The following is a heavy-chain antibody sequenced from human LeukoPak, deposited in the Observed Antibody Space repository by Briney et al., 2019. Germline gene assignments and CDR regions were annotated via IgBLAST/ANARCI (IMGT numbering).Heavy chain of an antibody. V-gene: IGHV1-69*02. CDR2: IIPILGIA. CDR3: ARSVYYDSSGYY. CDR1: GGTSSSYT. D-gene: IGHD3-22*01. J-gene: IGHJ4*02. Sequence: SVKVSCKASGGTSSSYTISWVRQAPGQGLEWMGRIIPILGIANYAQKFQGRVTITAGKSTSTAYMELSSLRSEDTAVYYCARSVYYDSSGYYWGQGTLVTVSS.